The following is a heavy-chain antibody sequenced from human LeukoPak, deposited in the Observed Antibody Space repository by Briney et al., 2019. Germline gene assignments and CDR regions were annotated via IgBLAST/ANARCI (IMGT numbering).Heavy chain of an antibody. CDR2: INHSGST. J-gene: IGHJ5*02. CDR3: ARAEVDFGGPNWFDP. V-gene: IGHV4-34*01. D-gene: IGHD3-16*01. Sequence: PSETLSLTCAVYGGSFSGYYWSWIRQPPGKGLEWIGEINHSGSTNYNPSLKSRVTISVDTSKNQFSLKLSSVTAADTAVYYCARAEVDFGGPNWFDPWGQGTLVTVSS. CDR1: GGSFSGYY.